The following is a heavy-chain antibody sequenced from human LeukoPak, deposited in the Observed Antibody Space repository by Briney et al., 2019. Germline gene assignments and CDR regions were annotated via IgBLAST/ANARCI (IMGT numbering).Heavy chain of an antibody. CDR2: MSYNGRNK. J-gene: IGHJ4*02. CDR1: GFTFNTYA. CDR3: ANGPMITFGGLTEREFDY. D-gene: IGHD3-16*01. V-gene: IGHV3-30*18. Sequence: PGGSLRLSCAASGFTFNTYAMSWVRQAPGKGLEWVAFMSYNGRNKYYADSVKGRFTISRDSSKNTLYLQMDSLRAEDTAVYYCANGPMITFGGLTEREFDYWGQGTLVTVSS.